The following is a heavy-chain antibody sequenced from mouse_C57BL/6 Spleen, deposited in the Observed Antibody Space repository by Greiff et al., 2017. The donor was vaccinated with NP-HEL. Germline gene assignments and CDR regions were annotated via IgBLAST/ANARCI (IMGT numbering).Heavy chain of an antibody. J-gene: IGHJ1*03. Sequence: QVQLQQPGAELVRPGASVTLSCKASGYTFTDYEMHWVKQTPVHGLEWIGAIDPETGGTAYNQKFKGKAILTADKSSSTAYMELRSLTSEDSAVYYCTKATRWYFDVWGTGTTVTVSS. CDR1: GYTFTDYE. V-gene: IGHV1-15*01. D-gene: IGHD3-2*02. CDR3: TKATRWYFDV. CDR2: IDPETGGT.